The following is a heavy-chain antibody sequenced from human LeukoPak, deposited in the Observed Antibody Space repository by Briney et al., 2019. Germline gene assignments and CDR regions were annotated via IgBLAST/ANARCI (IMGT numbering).Heavy chain of an antibody. D-gene: IGHD6-13*01. J-gene: IGHJ4*02. CDR1: GGSISSGSYY. CDR2: NYTSGST. CDR3: AREPYSSSGYADY. Sequence: PSETLSLTCTVSGGSISSGSYYWSWIRQPAGKGLEWIGRNYTSGSTNYNTSITSRVTISVATSRNEFSLKLSSVTAADRAVYYCAREPYSSSGYADYWGQGNLVTVSS. V-gene: IGHV4-61*02.